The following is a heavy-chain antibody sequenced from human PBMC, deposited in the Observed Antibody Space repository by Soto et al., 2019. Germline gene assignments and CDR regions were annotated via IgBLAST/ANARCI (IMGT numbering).Heavy chain of an antibody. V-gene: IGHV3-13*01. CDR1: GFTFNSYD. Sequence: EVQLVESGGGLVQPGGSLRLSCAASGFTFNSYDMHWVRQATGKGLEWVSAIGTAGDTYYPGSVKGRFTISRENAKNSLCLQMNSLRAGDTAVYYCARVVGYSYGAWGQGTLVTVSS. D-gene: IGHD5-18*01. CDR3: ARVVGYSYGA. J-gene: IGHJ4*02. CDR2: IGTAGDT.